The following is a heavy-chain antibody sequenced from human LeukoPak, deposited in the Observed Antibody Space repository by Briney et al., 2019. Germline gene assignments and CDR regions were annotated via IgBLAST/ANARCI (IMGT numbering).Heavy chain of an antibody. V-gene: IGHV4-4*07. J-gene: IGHJ4*02. CDR1: GGSISTYY. Sequence: SETLSLTCSVSGGSISTYYWSWIRQPAGKGLEWIGRIYTTGGTNYNPSLRSRVTMSLDTSKNQFSLKLSSVTAADTAVYYCARQDGYNTQFDYWGQGTLVTVSS. CDR2: IYTTGGT. D-gene: IGHD5-24*01. CDR3: ARQDGYNTQFDY.